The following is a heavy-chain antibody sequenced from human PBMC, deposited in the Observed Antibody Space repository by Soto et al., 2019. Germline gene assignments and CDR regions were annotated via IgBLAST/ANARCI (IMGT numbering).Heavy chain of an antibody. D-gene: IGHD6-13*01. CDR2: ISGSGGST. Sequence: GGSLRLSCAASGFTFSSYAMSWVRQAPGKGLEWVSAISGSGGSTYYADSVKGRFTISRDNSKNTLYLQMNSLRAEDTAVYYCAKDLTCRGQQLDPTGAFDIWGQGTMVTVSS. CDR1: GFTFSSYA. CDR3: AKDLTCRGQQLDPTGAFDI. V-gene: IGHV3-23*01. J-gene: IGHJ3*02.